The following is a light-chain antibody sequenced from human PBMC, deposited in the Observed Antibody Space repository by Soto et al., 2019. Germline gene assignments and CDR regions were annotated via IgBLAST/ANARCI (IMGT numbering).Light chain of an antibody. CDR2: GAS. Sequence: EIVLTQSPGTLSLSPGERATLSCSASHSVSSSYLAWYQQKPGQAPRLLIYGASSRATGIPDRFSGSGSGTDFTLTISSLEPEDFAVYYCQQRSNWPPITFGQGTRLEIK. CDR3: QQRSNWPPIT. V-gene: IGKV3D-20*02. J-gene: IGKJ5*01. CDR1: HSVSSSY.